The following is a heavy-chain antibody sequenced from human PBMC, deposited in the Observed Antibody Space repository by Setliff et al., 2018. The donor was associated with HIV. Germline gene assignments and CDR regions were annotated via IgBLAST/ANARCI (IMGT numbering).Heavy chain of an antibody. CDR2: INPNNGGK. V-gene: IGHV1-2*06. CDR3: ARAGTYSGSYRDAFDI. CDR1: GYTFTDYY. Sequence: ASVKVSCKASGYTFTDYYIHWVRQAPGQGLEWMGRINPNNGGKNYAQKFQGRVTMTRDTSASTAYMELSSLRSEDTAVYYCARAGTYSGSYRDAFDIWGQGTMVTVSS. D-gene: IGHD1-26*01. J-gene: IGHJ3*02.